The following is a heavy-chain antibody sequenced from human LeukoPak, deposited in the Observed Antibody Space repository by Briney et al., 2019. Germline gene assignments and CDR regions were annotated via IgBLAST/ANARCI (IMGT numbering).Heavy chain of an antibody. V-gene: IGHV4-4*02. CDR3: ARQALWFFDH. Sequence: SGTLSLTCAVSGGSISSSNWWSWVRQPPGKGLEWIGSISYGGSTYYSPSLESRVTISVDTSKNQFSLKLSSVTAADTAVYYCARQALWFFDHWGQGTLVTVSS. CDR1: GGSISSSNW. D-gene: IGHD2-21*01. J-gene: IGHJ4*02. CDR2: ISYGGST.